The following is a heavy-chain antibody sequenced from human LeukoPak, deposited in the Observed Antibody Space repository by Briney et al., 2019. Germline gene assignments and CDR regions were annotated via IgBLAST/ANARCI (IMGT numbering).Heavy chain of an antibody. J-gene: IGHJ4*02. V-gene: IGHV1-24*01. CDR1: GYSVSELS. D-gene: IGHD3-22*01. CDR3: ATLDSYYDSSGRPLLPD. CDR2: FDREDDAP. Sequence: RASVKVSCKVSGYSVSELSMHWVRQAPGLGLEWMGGFDREDDAPVYAQQFQGRVTMTEDTSTDTAYMELSSLRSEDTALYYCATLDSYYDSSGRPLLPDWGQGTLVTVSS.